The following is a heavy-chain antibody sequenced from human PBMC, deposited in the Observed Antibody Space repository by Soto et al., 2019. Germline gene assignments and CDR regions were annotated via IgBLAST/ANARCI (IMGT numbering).Heavy chain of an antibody. CDR3: ARGHSTDCSNGVCSFFYNHEMDV. CDR1: VYSFTDYH. D-gene: IGHD2-8*01. CDR2: INPKSGGT. Sequence: QVQLVQSGAEVKNPGASVRVSCKASVYSFTDYHIHWVRQAPGQGLEWLGRINPKSGGTSTAQKFQGWVTMTRDRSISTVYMELTRLRSDDTAVYFCARGHSTDCSNGVCSFFYNHEMDVWGQGTTVTVSS. J-gene: IGHJ6*02. V-gene: IGHV1-2*04.